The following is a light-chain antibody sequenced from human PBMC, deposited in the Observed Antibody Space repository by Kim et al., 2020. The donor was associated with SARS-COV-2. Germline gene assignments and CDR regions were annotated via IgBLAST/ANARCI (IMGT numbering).Light chain of an antibody. J-gene: IGLJ3*02. CDR2: SNN. CDR3: AAWEDRLNGWV. V-gene: IGLV1-44*01. CDR1: GSNIGSNT. Sequence: GQRFTISCSGGGSNIGSNTVNWYQQRPGTAPTLLIYSNNQRPAGVPYRFSGSKSGTSASLAISGLQSEDEADYYCAAWEDRLNGWVFGGGTKLTVL.